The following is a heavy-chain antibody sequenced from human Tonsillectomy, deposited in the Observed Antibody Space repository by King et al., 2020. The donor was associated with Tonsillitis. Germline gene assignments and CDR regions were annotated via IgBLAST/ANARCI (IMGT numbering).Heavy chain of an antibody. V-gene: IGHV1-58*01. CDR2: IVVGSGNT. D-gene: IGHD6-25*01. Sequence: QLVESGPEVKKPGTSVKVSCKASGFTFTSSAVQWVRQARGQRLEWIGWIVVGSGNTNYAQKFQERVTITRDMSTSTAYMELSRLRSEDTAVYYCAAGTAAGRGGGNYYDDGMDGWGQGTTVTVSS. CDR3: AAGTAAGRGGGNYYDDGMDG. CDR1: GFTFTSSA. J-gene: IGHJ6*02.